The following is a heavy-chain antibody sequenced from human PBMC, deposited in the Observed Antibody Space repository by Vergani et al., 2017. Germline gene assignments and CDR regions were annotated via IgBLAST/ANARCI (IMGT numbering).Heavy chain of an antibody. D-gene: IGHD5-24*01. Sequence: QVHLVESGGGVVQPGRSLTLSCVASGCSFRGHGMHWVRQAPGRGLEWVSMTWYEGNNNYYADSVKGRFTISKDISKNTLYLQMNSLRGDDTAVYYCARETRDTPSSLDYWGQGTLVTVSS. V-gene: IGHV3-33*08. J-gene: IGHJ4*02. CDR1: GCSFRGHG. CDR3: ARETRDTPSSLDY. CDR2: TWYEGNNN.